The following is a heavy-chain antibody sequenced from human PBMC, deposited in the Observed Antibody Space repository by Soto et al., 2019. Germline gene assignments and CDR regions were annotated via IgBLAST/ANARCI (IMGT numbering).Heavy chain of an antibody. V-gene: IGHV3-30-3*01. CDR1: GFTFSSYA. J-gene: IGHJ5*02. CDR2: ISYDGSNK. Sequence: VGSLRLSCAASGFTFSSYAMHWVRQAPGKGLEWVAVISYDGSNKYYADSVKGRFTISRDNSKNTLYLQMNSLRAEDTAVYYCARCPITIFGVVIRGWFDPWGQEPWSPSPQ. D-gene: IGHD3-3*01. CDR3: ARCPITIFGVVIRGWFDP.